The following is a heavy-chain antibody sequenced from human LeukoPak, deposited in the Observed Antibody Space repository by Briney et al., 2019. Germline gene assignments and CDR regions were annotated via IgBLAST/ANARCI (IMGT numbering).Heavy chain of an antibody. CDR2: ISGSGGST. V-gene: IGHV3-23*01. J-gene: IGHJ4*02. CDR1: GFTFSSYA. D-gene: IGHD2-15*01. Sequence: GGSLRLSCAASGFTFSSYAMSWVRQAPGKGLEWVSAISGSGGSTYYADSVKGRFTISRDNSKNTLYLQMNSLRAEDTAVYYCAKGPRGYCSGGSCYNPYYFDYWGQGTLVTVSS. CDR3: AKGPRGYCSGGSCYNPYYFDY.